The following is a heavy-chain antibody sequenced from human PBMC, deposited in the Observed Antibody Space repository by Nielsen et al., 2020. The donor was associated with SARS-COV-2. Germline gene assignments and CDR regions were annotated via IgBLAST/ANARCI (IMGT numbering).Heavy chain of an antibody. V-gene: IGHV4-4*02. CDR2: VFHSGSI. CDR1: AGPASSNDW. CDR3: ARGDLVVVPSPILGLGPFFYYFYLDV. J-gene: IGHJ6*03. D-gene: IGHD2-2*01. Sequence: SETLSLTCAVSAGPASSNDWRLWVRQSPGKGLEWIGEVFHSGSINYNPSLTSRVTLSMDKSKRQFSLRLTSVSAADTAVYFCARGDLVVVPSPILGLGPFFYYFYLDVWDKGTTVIVSS.